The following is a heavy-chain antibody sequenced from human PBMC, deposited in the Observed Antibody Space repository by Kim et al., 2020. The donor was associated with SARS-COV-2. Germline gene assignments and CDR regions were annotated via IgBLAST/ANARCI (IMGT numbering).Heavy chain of an antibody. V-gene: IGHV3-23*01. CDR1: GFTFSTYA. CDR2: ISNGGDIT. D-gene: IGHD1-26*01. CDR3: AKGWRVGATYFDS. Sequence: GGSLRLSCAASGFTFSTYAMNWVRQAPMKGLEWVSDISNGGDITHYADSVKGRFTISRDNSKNTLYLQMNSLTAEDTAVYYCAKGWRVGATYFDSWGQGTLVTVPS. J-gene: IGHJ4*02.